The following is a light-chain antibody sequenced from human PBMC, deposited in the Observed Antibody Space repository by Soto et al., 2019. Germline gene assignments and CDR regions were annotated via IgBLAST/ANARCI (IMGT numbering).Light chain of an antibody. J-gene: IGKJ1*01. CDR1: QSISSY. V-gene: IGKV1-39*01. Sequence: DIQMTQSQSSLSASVGDRVTITCRASQSISSYLNWYQQKPGKAPKLLIYAASSLQSGVPSRFSGSGSGTDFTLTISSLQPEDFATYYCQQCYSTPRTFGQGTKVEIK. CDR2: AAS. CDR3: QQCYSTPRT.